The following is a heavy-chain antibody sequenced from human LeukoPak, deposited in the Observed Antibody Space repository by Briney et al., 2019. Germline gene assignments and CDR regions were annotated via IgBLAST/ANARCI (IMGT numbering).Heavy chain of an antibody. CDR1: GFTFSSYA. V-gene: IGHV3-23*01. CDR3: AKGTSWYSSSWESDY. D-gene: IGHD6-13*01. J-gene: IGHJ4*02. CDR2: IGGSGGST. Sequence: GGSLRLSCAASGFTFSSYAMSWVRQAPGKGLEWVSAIGGSGGSTYYADSVKGRFTISRDNSKNTLYLQMNSLRAEDTAVYYCAKGTSWYSSSWESDYWGQGTLVTVSS.